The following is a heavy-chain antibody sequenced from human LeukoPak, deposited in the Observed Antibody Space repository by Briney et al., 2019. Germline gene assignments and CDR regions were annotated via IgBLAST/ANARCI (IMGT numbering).Heavy chain of an antibody. CDR1: GYTFTSYY. CDR2: INPSGGST. J-gene: IGHJ6*03. D-gene: IGHD3-10*01. V-gene: IGHV1-46*01. Sequence: GASVKVSCKASGYTFTSYYMHWVRQAPGQGLEWMGIINPSGGSTSYAQKFQGRVTITADESTSTAYMELSSLRSEDTAVYYCARVKDYYGSGSYYTINYYYYYMDVWGKGTTVTVSS. CDR3: ARVKDYYGSGSYYTINYYYYYMDV.